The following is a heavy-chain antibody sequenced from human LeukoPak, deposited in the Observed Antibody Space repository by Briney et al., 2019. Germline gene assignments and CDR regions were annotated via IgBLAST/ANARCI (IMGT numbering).Heavy chain of an antibody. J-gene: IGHJ5*02. D-gene: IGHD3-22*01. Sequence: ASVKVSSKASGYTFTSYYMHWVRQAPGQGLEWMGIINPSGGSTTYAQKFQGRVTVTRDTSTSTVHMELSGLRSEDTAVYYCARDYYYDSSGYLVYWFDPWGQGTLVTVSS. CDR1: GYTFTSYY. V-gene: IGHV1-46*01. CDR3: ARDYYYDSSGYLVYWFDP. CDR2: INPSGGST.